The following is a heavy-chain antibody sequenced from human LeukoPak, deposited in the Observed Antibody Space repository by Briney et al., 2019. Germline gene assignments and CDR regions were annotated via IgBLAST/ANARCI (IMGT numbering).Heavy chain of an antibody. J-gene: IGHJ3*02. D-gene: IGHD2-21*01. Sequence: GGSLRLSCAAPGFTFSSYGMHWVRQAPGKGLEWVAVIWYDGSNKYYADSVKGRFTISRDNSKNTLYLQMNSLRAEDTAVYYCARTRNLFNSLDAFDIWGQGTMVTVSS. V-gene: IGHV3-33*01. CDR2: IWYDGSNK. CDR1: GFTFSSYG. CDR3: ARTRNLFNSLDAFDI.